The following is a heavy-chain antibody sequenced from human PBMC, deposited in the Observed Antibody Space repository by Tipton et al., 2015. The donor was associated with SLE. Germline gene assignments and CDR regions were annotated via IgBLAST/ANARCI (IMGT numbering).Heavy chain of an antibody. J-gene: IGHJ4*02. CDR2: IWNDGSDK. CDR3: AKDGWGGYVGSLDS. Sequence: RSLRLSCTASGFSFSSMAMHWVRQAPGKGLEWVAVIWNDGSDKFYADSVKGRFTISRDNSMNTLFLHMNSLRPADTALYYCAKDGWGGYVGSLDSWGQGTLVTVSS. CDR1: GFSFSSMA. V-gene: IGHV3-30*18. D-gene: IGHD3-3*01.